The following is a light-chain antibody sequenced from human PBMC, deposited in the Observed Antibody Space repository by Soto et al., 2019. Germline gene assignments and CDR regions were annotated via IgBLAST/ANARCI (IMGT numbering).Light chain of an antibody. J-gene: IGKJ4*01. CDR3: QQYNNWPPVT. CDR2: GAS. Sequence: EIVMTQSPATLSVSPGERATLSCRASQSVYSNLAGYQQKPGQAPRLLIYGASTRATGIPARFSGSGAGTEFTLTISSLQSEDSAVYYCQQYNNWPPVTFGGGTKVEIK. V-gene: IGKV3D-15*01. CDR1: QSVYSN.